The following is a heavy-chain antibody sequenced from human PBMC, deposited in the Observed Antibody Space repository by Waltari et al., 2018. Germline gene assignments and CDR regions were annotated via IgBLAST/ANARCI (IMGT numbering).Heavy chain of an antibody. CDR1: GYSFTSYW. CDR3: ATAEDDFWSGYYA. CDR2: IYPGDSDT. D-gene: IGHD3-3*01. V-gene: IGHV5-51*03. J-gene: IGHJ5*02. Sequence: EVQLVQSGAEVKKPGESLKISCKGSGYSFTSYWIGWVRQMPGKGLEWMGIIYPGDSDTRYSPSFQGQVTISADKSISTAYLQWSSLRSEDTAVYYCATAEDDFWSGYYAWGQGTLVTVSS.